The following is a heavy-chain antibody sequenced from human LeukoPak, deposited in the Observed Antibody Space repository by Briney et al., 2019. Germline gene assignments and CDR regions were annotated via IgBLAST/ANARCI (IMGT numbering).Heavy chain of an antibody. J-gene: IGHJ4*02. V-gene: IGHV3-23*01. CDR2: ISGSGGST. CDR1: EFTFCTYA. CDR3: AKVAGYSYVGVYYFDY. Sequence: GGSLRLSCAASEFTFCTYAMNWVRQAPGKGLEWVSAISGSGGSTYYADSVKGRFTISRDNSKNTLYLQMNSLRAEDTAVYYCAKVAGYSYVGVYYFDYWGQGTLVTVSS. D-gene: IGHD5-18*01.